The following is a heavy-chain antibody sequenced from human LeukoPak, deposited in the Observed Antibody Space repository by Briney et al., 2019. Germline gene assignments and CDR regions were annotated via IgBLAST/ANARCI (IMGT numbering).Heavy chain of an antibody. D-gene: IGHD1-26*01. CDR1: GFTFSSCS. J-gene: IGHJ4*02. V-gene: IGHV3-48*01. CDR2: ISSTSSTI. Sequence: GQSLRLSCAVSGFTFSSCSMNWVRQAAGKGREWISYISSTSSTINYADSVKGRFTISRGNAKNSLYLQMNSLRAEDTAVYYCARSPLWALDYWGQGTLVTVSS. CDR3: ARSPLWALDY.